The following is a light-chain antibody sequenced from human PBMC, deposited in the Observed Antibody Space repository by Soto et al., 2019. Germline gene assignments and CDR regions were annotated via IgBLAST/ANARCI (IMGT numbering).Light chain of an antibody. CDR2: GAS. J-gene: IGKJ2*01. CDR3: HQFGSSPPALT. V-gene: IGKV3-20*01. Sequence: ESMLTQSPGTLSLSPGERATLSCRASQSVSTRYLAWYQQKPGQAPRLLIYGASIRATGIPDRFSGSGSGTDFTLTISRLEPEDFAVYYCHQFGSSPPALTFGQGTKLE. CDR1: QSVSTRY.